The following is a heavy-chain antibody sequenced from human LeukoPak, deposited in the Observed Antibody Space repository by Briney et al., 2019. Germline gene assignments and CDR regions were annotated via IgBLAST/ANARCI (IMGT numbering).Heavy chain of an antibody. CDR1: GGTITSYY. CDR2: ISSSGST. J-gene: IGHJ4*02. CDR3: AREYDPSTRYFDY. V-gene: IGHV4-4*07. D-gene: IGHD3-3*01. Sequence: ASETLSLTCNVSGGTITSYYWSWVRQPAGKGLEWIGRISSSGSTNYNPSLKSRVALSIDTSKNQFSLKLTSVSAADTAVYYCAREYDPSTRYFDYWGQGTLVTVSS.